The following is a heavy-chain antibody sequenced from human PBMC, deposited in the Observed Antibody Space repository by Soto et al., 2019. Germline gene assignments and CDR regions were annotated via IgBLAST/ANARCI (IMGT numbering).Heavy chain of an antibody. Sequence: SETLSLTCTVFGGSVSIGGYYWSWIRQHPGKGLEWIGYIYYSGSTYYNPSLKSGVTISVDTSKNQFSLKLSSVTAAATAVYYCARDHLRRYSGSTDRGYSYYYYGMDVWGQGTTVTVSS. D-gene: IGHD6-6*01. J-gene: IGHJ6*02. CDR3: ARDHLRRYSGSTDRGYSYYYYGMDV. V-gene: IGHV4-31*03. CDR2: IYYSGST. CDR1: GGSVSIGGYY.